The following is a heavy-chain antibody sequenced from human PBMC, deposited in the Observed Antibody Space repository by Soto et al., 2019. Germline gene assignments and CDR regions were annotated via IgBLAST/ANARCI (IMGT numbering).Heavy chain of an antibody. Sequence: ASVKVSCKASGYTFTSYGISWVRQAPGQGLEWMGWISAYNGNTNYAQKLQGRVTMTTDTSTSTAYMELRSLRSDDTAVYYCARDGVLGIAAAGTTFDYWGQGTLVTVSS. CDR2: ISAYNGNT. V-gene: IGHV1-18*01. J-gene: IGHJ4*02. CDR3: ARDGVLGIAAAGTTFDY. CDR1: GYTFTSYG. D-gene: IGHD6-13*01.